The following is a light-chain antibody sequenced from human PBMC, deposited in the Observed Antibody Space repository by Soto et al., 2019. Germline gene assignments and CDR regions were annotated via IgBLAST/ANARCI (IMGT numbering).Light chain of an antibody. CDR1: QSISSW. Sequence: DIQMTQSPSTLSASVGDRVTITCLASQSISSWLAWYQQKPGKTPKLLVYKASILENGVPSRFSGSGSGTEFTLTISGLQPDDFATYYCQQYSAFWLTFGGGTKLEIK. CDR3: QQYSAFWLT. J-gene: IGKJ4*01. V-gene: IGKV1-5*03. CDR2: KAS.